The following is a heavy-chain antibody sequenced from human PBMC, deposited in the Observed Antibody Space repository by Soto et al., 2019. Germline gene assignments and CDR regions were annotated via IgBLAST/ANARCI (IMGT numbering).Heavy chain of an antibody. CDR1: GGSIRSGGYS. CDR3: ARVPDV. V-gene: IGHV4-30-2*01. CDR2: IYHSGST. Sequence: QLQLQESGSGLVKPSQTLSLTCAVSGGSIRSGGYSCSWIRQPPGKGLEWIGSIYHSGSTYYNPSRKSRVTISGDRSKNQFSLKRSSVPSANTAVYYWARVPDVWGQGTTVTVSS. J-gene: IGHJ6*02.